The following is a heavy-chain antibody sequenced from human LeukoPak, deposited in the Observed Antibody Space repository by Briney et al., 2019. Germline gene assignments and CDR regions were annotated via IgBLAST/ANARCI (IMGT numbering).Heavy chain of an antibody. J-gene: IGHJ3*02. CDR1: GFTFSSYG. Sequence: PGRSLRLSCAASGFTFSSYGMHWVRQALGKGLEWVAVISYDGSNKYYADSVKGRFTISRDNSKNTAYLQMNSLKTEDTAVYYCTRPRGCSGGSCYWVVDAFDIWGQGTMVTVSS. CDR2: ISYDGSNK. CDR3: TRPRGCSGGSCYWVVDAFDI. V-gene: IGHV3-30*03. D-gene: IGHD2-15*01.